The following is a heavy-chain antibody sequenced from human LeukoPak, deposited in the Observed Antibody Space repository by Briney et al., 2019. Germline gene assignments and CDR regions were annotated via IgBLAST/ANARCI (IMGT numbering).Heavy chain of an antibody. V-gene: IGHV4-34*01. CDR1: GGSFSGYY. CDR3: ARIGIAAAS. D-gene: IGHD6-13*01. CDR2: INHSGST. J-gene: IGHJ4*02. Sequence: SETLSLTCAVYGGSFSGYYWSWIRQPPGKGLEWIGEINHSGSTNYNPSLKSRVTISVDTSKNQFSLRLSSVTAADTAVYYCARIGIAAASWGQGTLVTVSS.